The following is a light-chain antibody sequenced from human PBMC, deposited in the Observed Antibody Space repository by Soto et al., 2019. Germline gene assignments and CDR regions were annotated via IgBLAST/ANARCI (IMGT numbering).Light chain of an antibody. J-gene: IGLJ1*01. CDR2: EGS. CDR1: RSDIGSYNL. V-gene: IGLV2-23*03. Sequence: QSVLTQPASVSGSPGQSITISCTGTRSDIGSYNLVSWYQQHPGKAPKLLIREGSKRPSGVSNRFSGSRSGITASLTISGLQAEDEADYYCCSYAGSDTFAVFGTGTKLTVL. CDR3: CSYAGSDTFAV.